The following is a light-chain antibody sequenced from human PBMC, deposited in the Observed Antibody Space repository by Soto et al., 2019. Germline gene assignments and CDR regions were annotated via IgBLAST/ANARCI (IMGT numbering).Light chain of an antibody. V-gene: IGKV1-5*01. CDR3: QRYNSYSRT. CDR1: QNINEW. CDR2: DAS. Sequence: DIQMTQSPSTLSASVGDRVTITCRASQNINEWLAWYQQKPGKAPKFLIYDASILQSGVPSRFSGSGSGTEFTLTISSLQPDDFATYYCQRYNSYSRTFGPGTKVEIK. J-gene: IGKJ1*01.